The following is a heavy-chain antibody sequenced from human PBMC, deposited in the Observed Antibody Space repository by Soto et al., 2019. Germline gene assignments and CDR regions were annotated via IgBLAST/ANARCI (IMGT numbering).Heavy chain of an antibody. J-gene: IGHJ6*02. CDR3: AKFRTPDQLQLRYYYYYGMDV. Sequence: EVQLLESGGGLVQPGGSLRLSCAASGFTFSSYAMSWVRQAPGKGLEWVSAISGSGGSTYYADSVKGRFTISRDNSKNTLYLQMNSLRAEDTAVYYCAKFRTPDQLQLRYYYYYGMDVWGQGTTVTVSS. D-gene: IGHD2-2*01. V-gene: IGHV3-23*01. CDR2: ISGSGGST. CDR1: GFTFSSYA.